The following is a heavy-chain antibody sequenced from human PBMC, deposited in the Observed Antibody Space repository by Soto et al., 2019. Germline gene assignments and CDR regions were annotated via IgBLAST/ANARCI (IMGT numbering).Heavy chain of an antibody. J-gene: IGHJ2*01. CDR2: INAGNGNT. Sequence: QVQLVQSGAEVKKPGASVKVSCKASGYTFTSYAMHWVRQAPGQRLEWMGWINAGNGNTKYSQKFQGRVTVTRDTSASTAYMELSSLRSEETAVYYCARAISSVTTFYFDLWGRGTLVTVSS. CDR1: GYTFTSYA. V-gene: IGHV1-3*01. D-gene: IGHD4-17*01. CDR3: ARAISSVTTFYFDL.